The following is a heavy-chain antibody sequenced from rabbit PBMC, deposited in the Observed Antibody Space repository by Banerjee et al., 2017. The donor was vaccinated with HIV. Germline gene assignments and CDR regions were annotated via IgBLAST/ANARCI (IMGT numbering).Heavy chain of an antibody. CDR2: IDTRDGDT. D-gene: IGHD1-1*01. V-gene: IGHV1S45*01. J-gene: IGHJ2*01. CDR1: GFSFSSNW. CDR3: ARNYVNAFDP. Sequence: LEESGGGLVKPGGTLTLTCTVSGFSFSSNWICWVRQAPGKGLEWIACIDTRDGDTDYANWPKGRFTISKTSSTTVTLQMTSLTAADTATYFCARNYVNAFDPRGPGTLVTVS.